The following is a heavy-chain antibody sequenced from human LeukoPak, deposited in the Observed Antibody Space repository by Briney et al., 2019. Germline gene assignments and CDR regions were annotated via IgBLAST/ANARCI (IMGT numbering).Heavy chain of an antibody. J-gene: IGHJ6*02. V-gene: IGHV3-74*01. CDR1: GFAFSRYW. CDR3: ARDRYYDDSGYYYCGMDV. CDR2: MNNDGSTT. Sequence: GGSLRLSCAASGFAFSRYWMHWVRQAPGKGLVWVSRMNNDGSTTNYADSVKGRFTISRDNAKNTLYLQMNSLRAEDTAVYYCARDRYYDDSGYYYCGMDVWGQGTTVTVSS. D-gene: IGHD3-22*01.